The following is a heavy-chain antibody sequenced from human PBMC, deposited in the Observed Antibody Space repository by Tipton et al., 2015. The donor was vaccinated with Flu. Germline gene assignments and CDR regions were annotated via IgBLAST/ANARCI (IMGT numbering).Heavy chain of an antibody. V-gene: IGHV3-23*01. D-gene: IGHD3-10*01. Sequence: SLRLSCAASGFTFSGYAMSWVRQAPGKGLEWVSTISDSGVSAYFADSVKGRFTISRDNYRNTLYLQTNSLRAEDTAVYYCAKGVHDPTNWFDPWGQGVLVTVSS. CDR2: ISDSGVSA. CDR3: AKGVHDPTNWFDP. J-gene: IGHJ5*02. CDR1: GFTFSGYA.